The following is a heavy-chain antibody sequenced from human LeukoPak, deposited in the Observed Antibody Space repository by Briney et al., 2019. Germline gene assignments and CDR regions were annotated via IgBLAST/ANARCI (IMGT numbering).Heavy chain of an antibody. CDR3: ARDGLPYCTSTSCYHSDS. D-gene: IGHD2-2*01. CDR1: GFTFSNYG. V-gene: IGHV3-30-3*01. CDR2: ISNDGTNS. J-gene: IGHJ4*02. Sequence: AGGSLRLSCGVSGFTFSNYGMHWVRRAPGKGLEWVAVISNDGTNSHYGDSVQGRFTISRDNSNNTLFLQLNNLRPDDTAVYYCARDGLPYCTSTSCYHSDSWGQGTLVTVSS.